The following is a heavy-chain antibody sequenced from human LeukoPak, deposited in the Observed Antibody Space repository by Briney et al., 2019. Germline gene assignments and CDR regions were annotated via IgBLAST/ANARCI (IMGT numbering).Heavy chain of an antibody. D-gene: IGHD3-22*01. J-gene: IGHJ4*02. CDR3: ARYRNYYDSSGYYPFDY. Sequence: GGSLRLSCAASGFTVSSNYMSWVRQAPGKGLEWVSVIYSGGSTYYADSVKGRFTISRDNSKNALYLQMNSLRAEDTAVYYCARYRNYYDSSGYYPFDYWGQGTLVTVSS. CDR2: IYSGGST. CDR1: GFTVSSNY. V-gene: IGHV3-53*01.